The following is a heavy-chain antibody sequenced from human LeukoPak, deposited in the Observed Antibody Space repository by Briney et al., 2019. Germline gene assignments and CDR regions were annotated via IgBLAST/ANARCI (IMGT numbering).Heavy chain of an antibody. CDR2: MNPNSGNT. CDR3: ARHRSRRLRFLEWFEGGMDV. D-gene: IGHD3-3*01. J-gene: IGHJ6*02. V-gene: IGHV1-8*01. CDR1: GYTFTSYD. Sequence: ASVKVSCKASGYTFTSYDINWVRQATGQGLEWMGWMNPNSGNTGYAQKFQGRVTMTRNTSISTAYMELSSLRSEDTAMYYCARHRSRRLRFLEWFEGGMDVWGQGTTVTVSS.